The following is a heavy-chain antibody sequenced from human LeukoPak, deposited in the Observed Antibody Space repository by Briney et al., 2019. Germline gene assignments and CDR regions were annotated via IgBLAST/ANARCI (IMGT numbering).Heavy chain of an antibody. D-gene: IGHD6-13*01. CDR3: ARVPTGSSSWYQEYAFDI. CDR1: GFTFSSYA. CDR2: ISYDGSNK. V-gene: IGHV3-30-3*01. Sequence: GGSLRLSCAASGFTFSSYAMHWVRQAPGKGLEWVAVISYDGSNKYYADSVKGRFTISRDNSKNTLYLQMNCLRAEDTAVYYCARVPTGSSSWYQEYAFDIWGQGTMVTVSS. J-gene: IGHJ3*02.